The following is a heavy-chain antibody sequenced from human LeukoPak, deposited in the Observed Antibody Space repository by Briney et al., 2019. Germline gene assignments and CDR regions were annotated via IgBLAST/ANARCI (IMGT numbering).Heavy chain of an antibody. V-gene: IGHV4-59*01. J-gene: IGHJ5*02. D-gene: IGHD1-26*01. CDR1: GGSISNYY. Sequence: SETLSLTCTVSGGSISNYYWSWIRQPPGEGLEWIGFISYTGSTNYNPSLKSRVTVSVDTSKNQFSLKVTSVTAADTAVYYCARTIRSGNYYWFDPWGQGTLVTVSS. CDR2: ISYTGST. CDR3: ARTIRSGNYYWFDP.